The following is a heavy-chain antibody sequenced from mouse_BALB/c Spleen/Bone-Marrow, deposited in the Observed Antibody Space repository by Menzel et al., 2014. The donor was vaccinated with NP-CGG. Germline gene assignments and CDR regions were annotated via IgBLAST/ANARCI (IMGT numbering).Heavy chain of an antibody. J-gene: IGHJ3*01. CDR2: INPYNDGT. Sequence: EVHLVESGPELVKPGASVKMSCKASGYTFTSYVMHWVKQKPGQGLEWIGYINPYNDGTKYNEKFKGKATLTSDKSSSTAYMELSSLTSEDSAVYYCARNYRYDGFAYWGQGTLVTVSA. V-gene: IGHV1-14*01. CDR3: ARNYRYDGFAY. CDR1: GYTFTSYV. D-gene: IGHD2-14*01.